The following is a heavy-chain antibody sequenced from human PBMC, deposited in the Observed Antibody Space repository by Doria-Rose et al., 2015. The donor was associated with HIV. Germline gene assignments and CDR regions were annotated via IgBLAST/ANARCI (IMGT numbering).Heavy chain of an antibody. CDR1: GESFSGYY. CDR2: INHSGTT. Sequence: QVQLQQWDAGVLKPSETRSLTCAVYGESFSGYYWSWIRQPPGKGLEWIAEINHSGTTNYNPSLKSRVTISVDTSKNQFSLTLTSVTAADTAVYYCARQRGLDAFDVWGQGTIITVSS. J-gene: IGHJ3*01. V-gene: IGHV4-34*01. CDR3: ARQRGLDAFDV.